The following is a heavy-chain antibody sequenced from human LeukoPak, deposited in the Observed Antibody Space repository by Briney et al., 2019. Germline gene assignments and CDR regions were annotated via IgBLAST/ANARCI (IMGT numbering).Heavy chain of an antibody. V-gene: IGHV6-1*01. CDR3: AEQRWSNNSWYQRPFDY. CDR1: GDSVSSNSAA. Sequence: SQTLSLTCAISGDSVSSNSAAWNWIRQSPSRGLEWLGRTYYRSKWYNDYAVSVKSRITINPDTSKNQFSLQLNSVTPEDTAVYYCAEQRWSNNSWYQRPFDYWGQGTLVTASS. CDR2: TYYRSKWYN. D-gene: IGHD6-13*01. J-gene: IGHJ4*02.